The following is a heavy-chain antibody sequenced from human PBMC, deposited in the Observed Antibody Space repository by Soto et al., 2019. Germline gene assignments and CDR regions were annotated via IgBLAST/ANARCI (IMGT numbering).Heavy chain of an antibody. CDR3: ARDERGYDILTGYYKAHHFDY. CDR2: ISPHNFNT. V-gene: IGHV1-18*01. D-gene: IGHD3-9*01. Sequence: GASVKVSCKASGYTFTHFYITWVRQAPGQGLEWMGAISPHNFNTNYAQKFRGRVTLTTEKSTNTAYMDLRSLTSDDTAVYYCARDERGYDILTGYYKAHHFDYWGQGVPVTVSS. J-gene: IGHJ4*02. CDR1: GYTFTHFY.